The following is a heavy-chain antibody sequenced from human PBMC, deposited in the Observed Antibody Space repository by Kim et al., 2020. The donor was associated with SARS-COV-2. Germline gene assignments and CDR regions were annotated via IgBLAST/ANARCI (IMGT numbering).Heavy chain of an antibody. V-gene: IGHV1-18*01. CDR3: ARGAYGDVSFDY. D-gene: IGHD4-17*01. J-gene: IGHJ4*02. Sequence: KYGQKVQGGVVMTPDTSTNTAYMELWSLRSDDTAMYYCARGAYGDVSFDYWGQGTLVTVSS.